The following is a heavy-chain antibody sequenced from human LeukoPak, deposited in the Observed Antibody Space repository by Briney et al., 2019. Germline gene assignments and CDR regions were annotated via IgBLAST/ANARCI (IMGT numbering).Heavy chain of an antibody. V-gene: IGHV3-48*03. D-gene: IGHD2-15*01. J-gene: IGHJ4*02. CDR1: GFPFSNYE. CDR3: ARGYCSGGSSYGGDY. CDR2: ISSSGTTI. Sequence: PGGSLRLSCAASGFPFSNYEMNWVRQAPGKGLEWVSYISSSGTTIYYAERRFTISRDNAKNSLYLLMNSLRAEDTAIYYCARGYCSGGSSYGGDYWGQGTLVTVSS.